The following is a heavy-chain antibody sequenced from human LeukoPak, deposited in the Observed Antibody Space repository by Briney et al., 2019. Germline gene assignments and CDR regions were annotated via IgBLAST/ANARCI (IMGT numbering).Heavy chain of an antibody. D-gene: IGHD4-23*01. J-gene: IGHJ6*02. Sequence: GGSLRLSCAASGFTFSSYSMNWVRQAPGKGLEWVSYISSSSSTIYYADSVKGRFTISRDNAKNSLYLQMNSLRDEDMAVYYCARVQPPPTVVTPRYYYYGMDVWGQGTMVTVSS. V-gene: IGHV3-48*02. CDR1: GFTFSSYS. CDR2: ISSSSSTI. CDR3: ARVQPPPTVVTPRYYYYGMDV.